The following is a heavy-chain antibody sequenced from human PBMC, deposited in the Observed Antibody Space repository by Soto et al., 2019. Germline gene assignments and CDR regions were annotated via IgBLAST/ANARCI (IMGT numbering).Heavy chain of an antibody. CDR1: GFTFSSYA. D-gene: IGHD1-26*01. CDR2: ISGSGGST. CDR3: ANHAFSIVGGSLDY. J-gene: IGHJ4*02. V-gene: IGHV3-23*01. Sequence: GGSLRLSCAASGFTFSSYAMSWVRQAPGKGLEWVSAISGSGGSTYYADSVKGRFTISRDNSKNTLYLQMNSLRAEDTAVYYCANHAFSIVGGSLDYWGQGTLVTVSS.